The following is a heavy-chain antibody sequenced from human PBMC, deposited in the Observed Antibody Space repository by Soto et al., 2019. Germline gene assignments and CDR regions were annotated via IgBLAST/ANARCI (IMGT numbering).Heavy chain of an antibody. CDR1: GFTFTSSA. V-gene: IGHV1-58*01. D-gene: IGHD3-22*01. Sequence: SVNVPCKDSGFTFTSSAVQWVRQARGQRLEWIGWIVVGSGNTNYAQKFQERVTITRDMSTSTAYMELSSLRSEDTAVYYCAAVSPFSGYHYNFDYWGQGTLVNVSS. J-gene: IGHJ4*02. CDR2: IVVGSGNT. CDR3: AAVSPFSGYHYNFDY.